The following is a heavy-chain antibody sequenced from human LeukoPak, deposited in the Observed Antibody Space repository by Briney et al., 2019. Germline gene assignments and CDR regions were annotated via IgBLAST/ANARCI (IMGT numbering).Heavy chain of an antibody. V-gene: IGHV4-34*01. CDR2: INHSGYT. CDR1: GGSFSGYY. Sequence: SQTLSLTCAVSGGSFSGYYRSWIRQPPGKGLEWTGEINHSGYTTYNPSFKSRVTMSVDMSKYQFSLKLSSVTAADTAVYYCARGRNYYENTGYYYYFDYGGQGTRSPSPQ. J-gene: IGHJ4*02. CDR3: ARGRNYYENTGYYYYFDY. D-gene: IGHD3-22*01.